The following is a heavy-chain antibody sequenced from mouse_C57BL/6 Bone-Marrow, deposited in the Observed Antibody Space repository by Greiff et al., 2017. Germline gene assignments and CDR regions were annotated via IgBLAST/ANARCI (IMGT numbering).Heavy chain of an antibody. CDR3: ARLEQGWLPY. V-gene: IGHV1-19*01. J-gene: IGHJ3*01. CDR1: GYTFTSYW. CDR2: INPCNGGT. Sequence: EVQLQQSGPVLVKPGASVKLSCKASGYTFTSYWMHWVKQSHGKGLEWIGFINPCNGGTSYNQKFKGKATLTVDKSSSTAYMELNSLTSEDSAVYYCARLEQGWLPYWGQGTLVTVSA.